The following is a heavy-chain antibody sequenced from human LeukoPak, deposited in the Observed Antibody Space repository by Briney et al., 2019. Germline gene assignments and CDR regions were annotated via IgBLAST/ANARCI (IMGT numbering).Heavy chain of an antibody. D-gene: IGHD2-2*01. J-gene: IGHJ6*03. CDR1: GYTFTSYD. CDR3: ARGIVVVPAATRRDYYMDV. Sequence: GASVKVSCKASGYTFTSYDINWVRQATGQGLEWMGRMNPNSGNTGYAQKFQGRVTITRNTSISTAYMELSSLRSEDTAVYYCARGIVVVPAATRRDYYMDVWGKGTTVTVSS. V-gene: IGHV1-8*03. CDR2: MNPNSGNT.